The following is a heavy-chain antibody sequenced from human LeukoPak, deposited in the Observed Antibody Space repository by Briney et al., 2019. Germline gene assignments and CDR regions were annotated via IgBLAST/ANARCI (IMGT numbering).Heavy chain of an antibody. J-gene: IGHJ4*02. Sequence: SVKVSFKAAVYTFTCYYMHWVRQAPGQGLGWMGCINPNSCGTNYAQKFQGRVTMTRDTSISTAYMELSRLRSDDTAVYYCERDWGTMIVVVIDTYFDYWGQGNLVTVSS. CDR1: VYTFTCYY. CDR2: INPNSCGT. V-gene: IGHV1-2*02. CDR3: ERDWGTMIVVVIDTYFDY. D-gene: IGHD3-22*01.